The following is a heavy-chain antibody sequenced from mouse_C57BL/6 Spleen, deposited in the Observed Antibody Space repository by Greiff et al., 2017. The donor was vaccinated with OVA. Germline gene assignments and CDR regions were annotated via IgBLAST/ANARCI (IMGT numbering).Heavy chain of an antibody. CDR1: GFTFSSYA. D-gene: IGHD2-2*01. CDR2: ISDGGSYT. CDR3: ARDRAMVTTGGFAY. V-gene: IGHV5-4*01. J-gene: IGHJ3*01. Sequence: DVMLVESGGGLVKPGGSLKLSCAASGFTFSSYAMSWVRQTPEKRLEWVATISDGGSYTYYPDNVKGRFTISRDNAKNNLYLQMSHLKSEDTAMYYCARDRAMVTTGGFAYWGQGTLVTVSA.